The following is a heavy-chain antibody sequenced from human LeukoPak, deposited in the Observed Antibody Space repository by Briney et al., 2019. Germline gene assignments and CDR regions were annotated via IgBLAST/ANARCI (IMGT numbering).Heavy chain of an antibody. V-gene: IGHV1-69*01. CDR2: IIPVFGAA. D-gene: IGHD3-22*01. J-gene: IGHJ1*01. Sequence: SVKVSFKCTVCTYSSYASNWVRQARGQGREGVGGIIPVFGAANYAQKFQGRVTITADESTSTAYMELSSLRSEDTAVYYCAKSGYYVQAEYFQHWGQGTLVTVSS. CDR3: AKSGYYVQAEYFQH. CDR1: VCTYSSYA.